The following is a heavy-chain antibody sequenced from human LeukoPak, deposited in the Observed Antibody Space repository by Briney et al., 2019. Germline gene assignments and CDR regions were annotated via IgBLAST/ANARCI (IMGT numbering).Heavy chain of an antibody. CDR2: INHSGST. CDR1: GGSFSGYY. CDR3: ARGSDAAAGLY. Sequence: SETLSLTCAVYGGSFSGYYWSWIRQPPGKGLEWIGEINHSGSTNYNPSLKSRVSISVDSSKNQFSLKVSSVTAADTAVYYCARGSDAAAGLYWGQGTLVTVSS. D-gene: IGHD6-13*01. J-gene: IGHJ4*02. V-gene: IGHV4-34*01.